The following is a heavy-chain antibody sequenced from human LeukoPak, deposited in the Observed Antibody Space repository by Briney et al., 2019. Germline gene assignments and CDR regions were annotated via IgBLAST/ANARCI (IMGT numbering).Heavy chain of an antibody. CDR1: GHTFTVYY. D-gene: IGHD3-10*01. CDR3: AAASVRGVPYYYYGMDV. V-gene: IGHV1-2*04. Sequence: GASVKVSCRAFGHTFTVYYMHCVRQAPGRGLEGRGWIHPNSGGTNYTQKFRGWVTMTRDTSISTAYMELSRLRPDDTAVYYCAAASVRGVPYYYYGMDVWGKGTTVTVSS. CDR2: IHPNSGGT. J-gene: IGHJ6*04.